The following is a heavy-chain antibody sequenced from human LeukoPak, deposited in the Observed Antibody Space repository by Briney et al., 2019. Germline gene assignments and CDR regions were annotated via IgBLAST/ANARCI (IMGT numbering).Heavy chain of an antibody. J-gene: IGHJ4*02. D-gene: IGHD3-22*01. Sequence: ASVKVSCKASGGTFSSYAISWVRQAPGQGLEWMGRIIPILGIANYAQKFQGRVTITADKSTSTAYMELSSLRSEDTAVYYCANHYYDSSGYYDYWGQGTLVTVSS. CDR1: GGTFSSYA. V-gene: IGHV1-69*04. CDR2: IIPILGIA. CDR3: ANHYYDSSGYYDY.